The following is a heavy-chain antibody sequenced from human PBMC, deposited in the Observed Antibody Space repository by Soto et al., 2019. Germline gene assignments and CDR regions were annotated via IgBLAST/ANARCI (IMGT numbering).Heavy chain of an antibody. J-gene: IGHJ5*02. V-gene: IGHV6-1*01. CDR2: TYYRSKWYN. CDR1: GDSVSSNIAA. CDR3: ATSAVAGPFDP. D-gene: IGHD6-19*01. Sequence: PSLTCAISGDSVSSNIAAWNWISQSPSRGLEWLGRTYYRSKWYNDYAVSVKSRIAMIPDTSKNQFSLQLSSVTPEDTSVYYCATSAVAGPFDPWGQGTLVTVSS.